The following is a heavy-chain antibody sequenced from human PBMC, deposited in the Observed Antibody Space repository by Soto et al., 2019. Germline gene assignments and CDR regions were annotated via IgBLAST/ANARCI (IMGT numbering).Heavy chain of an antibody. CDR3: ARPYDFWSGPLGMDV. V-gene: IGHV4-4*02. J-gene: IGHJ6*02. CDR2: IYHSGST. Sequence: LSLTCAVSGGSISSSNWWSWVRQPPGKGLEWIGEIYHSGSTNYNPSLKSRVTISVDKSKNQFSLKLSSVTAADTAVYYCARPYDFWSGPLGMDVWGQGTTVTVSS. CDR1: GGSISSSNW. D-gene: IGHD3-3*01.